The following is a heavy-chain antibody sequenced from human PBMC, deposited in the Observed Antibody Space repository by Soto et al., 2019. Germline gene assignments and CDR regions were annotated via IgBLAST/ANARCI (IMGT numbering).Heavy chain of an antibody. D-gene: IGHD2-2*03. CDR1: GGSISNRNYY. CDR3: ARDPDGYYYFDY. CDR2: IYYSGST. Sequence: SETLSLTCTVSGGSISNRNYYWGWIRQPPGKGLEWIGYIYYSGSTRYNPSLKSRVTLSIDTSKNQFSLKLSSVTAEDTAVYYCARDPDGYYYFDYWGQGTLVTVSS. J-gene: IGHJ4*02. V-gene: IGHV4-61*01.